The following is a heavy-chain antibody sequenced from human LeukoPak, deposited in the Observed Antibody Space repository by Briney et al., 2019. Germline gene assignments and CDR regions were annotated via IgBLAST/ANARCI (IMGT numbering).Heavy chain of an antibody. CDR2: INAGNGNT. CDR3: ASAGARDYGDYYYGMDV. CDR1: GYTFTSYA. J-gene: IGHJ6*02. V-gene: IGHV1-3*01. D-gene: IGHD4-17*01. Sequence: GASVKVSCKASGYTFTSYAMHWVRQAPGQRLEWRGWINAGNGNTKYSQKFQGRVTITRDTSASTAYMELSSLRSEDTAVYYCASAGARDYGDYYYGMDVWGQGTTVTVSS.